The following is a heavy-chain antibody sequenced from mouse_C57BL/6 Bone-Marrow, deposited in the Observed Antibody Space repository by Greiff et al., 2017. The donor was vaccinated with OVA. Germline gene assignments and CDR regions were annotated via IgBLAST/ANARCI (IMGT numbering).Heavy chain of an antibody. CDR1: GFTFSSYG. CDR2: ISSGGSYT. J-gene: IGHJ2*01. Sequence: EVKLVESGGDLVKPGGSLKLSCAASGFTFSSYGMSWVRQTPDKRLEWVATISSGGSYTYYPDSVKGRFTISRDNAKNTLYLQMSSLKSEDTAMYYCARLDYWGQGTPLTVSS. V-gene: IGHV5-6*02. CDR3: ARLDY.